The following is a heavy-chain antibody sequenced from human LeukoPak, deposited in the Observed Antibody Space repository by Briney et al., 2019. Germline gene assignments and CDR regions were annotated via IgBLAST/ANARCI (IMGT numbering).Heavy chain of an antibody. CDR2: ISSSSSYI. D-gene: IGHD3-22*01. J-gene: IGHJ4*02. CDR1: GFTFSSYS. Sequence: GGSLRLSCAASGFTFSSYSMNWVRQAPGKGLEWVSSISSSSSYIYYADSVKGRFTISRDNAENSLHLQMNSLRAEDTAVYYCAKNYYDSSGLFDYWGQGTLVIVSS. CDR3: AKNYYDSSGLFDY. V-gene: IGHV3-21*01.